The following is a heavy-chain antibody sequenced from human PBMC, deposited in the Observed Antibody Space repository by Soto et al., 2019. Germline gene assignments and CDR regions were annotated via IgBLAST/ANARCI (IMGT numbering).Heavy chain of an antibody. Sequence: SETLSLTCTVSGDSISSYYWNWIRQPPGKGPEWTGYISYSGSTNYNHSLKSRVTISVDTSTNPFSLNLSSLTAADTAVYYCVRAKSITCSLDSLGQGTLVTRSS. D-gene: IGHD2-15*01. CDR1: GDSISSYY. CDR2: ISYSGST. J-gene: IGHJ4*02. CDR3: VRAKSITCSLDS. V-gene: IGHV4-59*01.